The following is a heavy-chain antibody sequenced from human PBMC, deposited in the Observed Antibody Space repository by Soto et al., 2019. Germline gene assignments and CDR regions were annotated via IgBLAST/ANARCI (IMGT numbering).Heavy chain of an antibody. J-gene: IGHJ5*02. V-gene: IGHV4-39*01. CDR3: SRRAPEGFDP. Sequence: PETLSLTCTVSGGSIYSSPYYWGWIRQSPGRGLEWIASISYSWSTFCNPSLKSRVTIFVHTSKNEFSLKLSSVTAADTALYYCSRRAPEGFDPWGQGTLVTVSS. CDR1: GGSIYSSPYY. CDR2: ISYSWST.